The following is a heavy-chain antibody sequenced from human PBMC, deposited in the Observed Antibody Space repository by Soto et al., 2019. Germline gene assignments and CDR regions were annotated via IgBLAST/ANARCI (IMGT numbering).Heavy chain of an antibody. V-gene: IGHV2-5*02. J-gene: IGHJ4*02. CDR2: IYWDDDD. D-gene: IGHD4-17*01. CDR1: GFSLSTTGVG. CDR3: AQVETTVTTR. Sequence: QITLRESGPTLAKPTQTLTLTCTVSGFSLSTTGVGVSWIRQPPGKALEWLALIYWDDDDRYSPSLESRLTITKDTSKNQVVLTMTNMDPVDTATYYCAQVETTVTTRWGQGTLVTVSS.